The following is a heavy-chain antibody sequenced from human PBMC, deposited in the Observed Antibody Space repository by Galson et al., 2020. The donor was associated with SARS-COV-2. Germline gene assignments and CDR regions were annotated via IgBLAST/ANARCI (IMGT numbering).Heavy chain of an antibody. V-gene: IGHV3-74*03. CDR3: VSAAVNPRYSGNYGMDV. D-gene: IGHD1-26*01. Sequence: GGSLRLSCTASGFILRTYCMPWIRQVPGKGLVWVSRINTDSSDTTYADAVKGRFTTSRDNAKNTVYLHMDSLRVEDTAVYYCVSAAVNPRYSGNYGMDVWGQGSTVTVSS. CDR2: INTDSSDT. CDR1: GFILRTYC. J-gene: IGHJ6*02.